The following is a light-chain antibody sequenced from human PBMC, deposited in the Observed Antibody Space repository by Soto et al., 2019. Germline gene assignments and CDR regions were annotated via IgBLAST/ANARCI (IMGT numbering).Light chain of an antibody. CDR1: SSDVGDFDC. CDR2: EVS. V-gene: IGLV2-14*01. CDR3: SSYTSSSTLV. J-gene: IGLJ2*01. Sequence: QSALTQPASVSGSPGQSITISCTGTSSDVGDFDCVSWYQQHPGKAPKLMIYEVSDRPSGVSNRFSGSKSGDTASLTISGLQVEDEADYYCSSYTSSSTLVFGGGTKVTVL.